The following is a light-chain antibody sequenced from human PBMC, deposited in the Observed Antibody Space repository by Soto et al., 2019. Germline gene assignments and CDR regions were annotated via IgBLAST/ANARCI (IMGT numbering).Light chain of an antibody. CDR1: ETVSSN. Sequence: EIVMTQSPATLSVSPGERATLSCRASETVSSNVAWYQQLHGQAPRLVVYGASTRAPGVPPRFVGSGSGTDFTLTITSLQSADFAVYFCQQYDNWPLFTFGQGTNLEIK. J-gene: IGKJ2*01. V-gene: IGKV3-15*01. CDR3: QQYDNWPLFT. CDR2: GAS.